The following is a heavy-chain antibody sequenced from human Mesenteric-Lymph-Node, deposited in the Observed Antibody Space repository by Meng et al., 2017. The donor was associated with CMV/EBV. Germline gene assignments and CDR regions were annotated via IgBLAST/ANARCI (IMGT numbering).Heavy chain of an antibody. CDR1: GGSISSSSYY. V-gene: IGHV3-11*01. Sequence: GGSLRLSCTVSGGSISSSSYYWGWIRQPPGKGLEWISYITSSSSTIYSADSVKGRFTISRDNAKNSLYLQMNSLRAEDTALYYCAKPRGPAPYYDFWSGSGDGMDVWGQGTTVTVSS. D-gene: IGHD3-3*01. CDR2: ITSSSSTI. CDR3: AKPRGPAPYYDFWSGSGDGMDV. J-gene: IGHJ6*02.